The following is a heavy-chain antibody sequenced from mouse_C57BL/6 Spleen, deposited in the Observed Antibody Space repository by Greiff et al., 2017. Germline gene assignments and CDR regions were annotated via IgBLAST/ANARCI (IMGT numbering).Heavy chain of an antibody. V-gene: IGHV1-82*01. CDR3: ARGYGSSPGYAMDY. CDR2: IYPGDGDT. D-gene: IGHD1-1*01. CDR1: GYAFSSSW. Sequence: QVQLKESGPELVKPGASVKISCKASGYAFSSSWMNWVKPRPGKGLEWIGRIYPGDGDTNYNGKFKGKATLTADKSSSTAYMQLSSLTAEDSAVYFCARGYGSSPGYAMDYWGQGTSVTVSS. J-gene: IGHJ4*01.